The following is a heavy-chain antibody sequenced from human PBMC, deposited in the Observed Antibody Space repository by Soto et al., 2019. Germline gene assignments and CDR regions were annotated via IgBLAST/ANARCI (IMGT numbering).Heavy chain of an antibody. J-gene: IGHJ6*02. CDR1: GGSISSGDYY. CDR3: ARDQPLGYCSSTSCPKHEYFYYGMDV. V-gene: IGHV4-30-4*01. D-gene: IGHD2-2*01. CDR2: IYYSGST. Sequence: QVQLQESGPGLVKPSQTLSLTCTVSGGSISSGDYYWSWIRQPPGKGLEWIGYIYYSGSTYYNPSLKSRVTISVDTSKNQFSLKLSSVTAADTAVYYCARDQPLGYCSSTSCPKHEYFYYGMDVWGQGTTVTVSS.